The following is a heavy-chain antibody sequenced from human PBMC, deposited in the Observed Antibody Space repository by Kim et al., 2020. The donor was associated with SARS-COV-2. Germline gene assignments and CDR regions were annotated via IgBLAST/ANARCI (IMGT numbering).Heavy chain of an antibody. J-gene: IGHJ6*02. V-gene: IGHV6-1*01. CDR3: AVANYYYYGMDV. D-gene: IGHD5-12*01. Sequence: DYAVSVKSRITLNPDTSKNQFSLQLNSVTPEDTAVYYCAVANYYYYGMDVWGQGTTVTVSS.